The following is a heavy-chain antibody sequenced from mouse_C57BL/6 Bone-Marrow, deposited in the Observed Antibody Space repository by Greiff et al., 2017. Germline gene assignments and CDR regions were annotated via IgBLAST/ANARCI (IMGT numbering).Heavy chain of an antibody. CDR3: TTPHYYGSSYEYYFDY. J-gene: IGHJ2*01. Sequence: VQLKESGAELVRPGASVKLSCTASGFNIKDYYMHWVKQRPEQGLEWIGRIDPEDGDTEYAPKFQGKATMTADTSSNTAYLQLSSLTSEDTAVYYCTTPHYYGSSYEYYFDYWGQGTTRTVSS. V-gene: IGHV14-1*01. D-gene: IGHD1-1*01. CDR1: GFNIKDYY. CDR2: IDPEDGDT.